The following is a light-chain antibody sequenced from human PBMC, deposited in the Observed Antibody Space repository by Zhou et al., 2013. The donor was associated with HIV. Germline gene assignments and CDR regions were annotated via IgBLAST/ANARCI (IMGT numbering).Light chain of an antibody. CDR1: QTISRY. CDR2: DAS. J-gene: IGKJ1*01. CDR3: LQDYNYPRT. Sequence: IQMTQSPSSLSASIGDRVTITCRASQTISRYLNWYQQKPGKAPKLLIYDASSVQSGVPSRFSGSGSGTDFTLTISSLQPEDIATYFCLQDYNYPRTFGQGTRVEIK. V-gene: IGKV1-6*01.